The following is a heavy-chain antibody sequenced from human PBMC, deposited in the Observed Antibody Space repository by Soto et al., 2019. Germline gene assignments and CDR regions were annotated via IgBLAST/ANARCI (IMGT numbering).Heavy chain of an antibody. CDR3: ARSHGVAGNPLDY. CDR1: GFTFSSYS. J-gene: IGHJ4*02. D-gene: IGHD6-19*01. Sequence: GGSLRLSCAASGFTFSSYSMNWVRQAPGKGLEWVSSISSSSSYIYYADSVKGRFTISRDNAKNSLYLQMNSLRAEDTAVYYCARSHGVAGNPLDYWGQGTLVTVSS. CDR2: ISSSSSYI. V-gene: IGHV3-21*01.